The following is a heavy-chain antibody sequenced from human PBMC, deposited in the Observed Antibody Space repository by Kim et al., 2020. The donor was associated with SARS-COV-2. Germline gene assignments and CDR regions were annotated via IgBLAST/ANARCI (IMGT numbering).Heavy chain of an antibody. CDR3: ARGSIAAAGDYYYYYG. CDR2: IYYSGST. CDR1: GGSISSSSYY. D-gene: IGHD6-13*01. J-gene: IGHJ6*01. Sequence: SETLSLTCTVSGGSISSSSYYWGWIRQPPGKGLEWIGSIYYSGSTYYNPSLKSRVTISVDTSKNQFSLKLSSVTAADTAVYYCARGSIAAAGDYYYYYG. V-gene: IGHV4-39*01.